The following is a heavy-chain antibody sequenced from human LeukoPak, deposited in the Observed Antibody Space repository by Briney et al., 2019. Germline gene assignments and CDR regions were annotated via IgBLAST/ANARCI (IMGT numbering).Heavy chain of an antibody. CDR2: IGRSSSNI. D-gene: IGHD3-10*01. V-gene: IGHV3-11*06. J-gene: IGHJ4*02. CDR1: GFTFSDYF. CDR3: ARDGWRGGSYYMDD. Sequence: GGSLRLSCAASGFTFSDYFMSWIRQAPGKGLEWVSYIGRSSSNINYADSVKGRFTISRDNAKNSLYLQMNSLRAEDTAVYYCARDGWRGGSYYMDDWGQGTLVTVSS.